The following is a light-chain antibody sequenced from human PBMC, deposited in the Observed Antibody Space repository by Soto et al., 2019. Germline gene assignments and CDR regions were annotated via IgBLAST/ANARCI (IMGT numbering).Light chain of an antibody. CDR3: SSYTDRSTNTWV. V-gene: IGLV2-14*01. CDR2: EVN. CDR1: SCDVFAYNY. Sequence: QSALTQPASVSGSPGQSITIACTGTSCDVFAYNYVSWYQQYPGKSPKLMIYEVNNRPSGVSYRFSGSKSGNTASLTISGLQAEDEADYYCSSYTDRSTNTWVFGGGTKVTVL. J-gene: IGLJ3*02.